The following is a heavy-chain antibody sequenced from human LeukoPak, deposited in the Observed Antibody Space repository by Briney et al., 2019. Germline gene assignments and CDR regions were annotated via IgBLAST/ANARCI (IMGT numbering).Heavy chain of an antibody. D-gene: IGHD2-2*01. CDR1: GGTFSSYA. V-gene: IGHV1-69*01. CDR3: ARYCSSTSCYGADYMDV. Sequence: SVKVSCKASGGTFSSYAISWVRQAPGQGLEWMGGIIPIFGTANYAKKFQGRVTITADESTSTAYMELSSLRSEDTAVYYCARYCSSTSCYGADYMDVWGKGTTVTVSS. CDR2: IIPIFGTA. J-gene: IGHJ6*03.